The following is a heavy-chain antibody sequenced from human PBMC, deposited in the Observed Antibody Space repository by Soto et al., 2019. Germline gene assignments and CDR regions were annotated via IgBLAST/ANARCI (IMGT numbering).Heavy chain of an antibody. V-gene: IGHV5-51*01. CDR3: VTWSHCSGGSCYLHYYYMDV. CDR1: GYSFTSYW. CDR2: IYPGDSDT. Sequence: GESLKISCKGSGYSFTSYWIGWVRQMPGKGLEWMGIIYPGDSDTRYSPSFQGQVTISADKSISTAYLQWSSLKASDTAMYYCVTWSHCSGGSCYLHYYYMDVWGKGTTVTVSS. D-gene: IGHD2-15*01. J-gene: IGHJ6*03.